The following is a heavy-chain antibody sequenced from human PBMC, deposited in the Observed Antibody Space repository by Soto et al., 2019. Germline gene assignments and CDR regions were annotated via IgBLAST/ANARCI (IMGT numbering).Heavy chain of an antibody. J-gene: IGHJ6*02. CDR2: INPNSGDT. V-gene: IGHV1-2*02. D-gene: IGHD3-3*01. CDR3: AREVKLITIFGVVTPDYYYYGMDV. Sequence: ASVKVSCKASGYTFTANYMHWVRQAPGQGLEWMGWINPNSGDTNYAQEFQGRVTMTRDTSINTAYMELSRLRSEDTAVYYCAREVKLITIFGVVTPDYYYYGMDVWGQGTTVTVSS. CDR1: GYTFTANY.